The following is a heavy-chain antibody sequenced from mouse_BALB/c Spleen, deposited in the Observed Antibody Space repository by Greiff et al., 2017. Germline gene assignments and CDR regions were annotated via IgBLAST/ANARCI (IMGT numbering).Heavy chain of an antibody. CDR1: GYTFTDYA. CDR2: ISTYYGDA. J-gene: IGHJ3*01. D-gene: IGHD3-1*01. Sequence: VKLVESGAELVRPGVSVKISCKGSGYTFTDYAMHWVKQSHAKSLEWIGVISTYYGDASYNQKFKGKATMTVDKSSSTAYMELARLTSEDSAIYYCARRFGTGFAYWGQGTLVTVSA. CDR3: ARRFGTGFAY. V-gene: IGHV1S137*01.